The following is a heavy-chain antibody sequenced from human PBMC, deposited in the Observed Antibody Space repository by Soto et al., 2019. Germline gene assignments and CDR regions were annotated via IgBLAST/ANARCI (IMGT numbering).Heavy chain of an antibody. V-gene: IGHV1-18*01. Sequence: EASVKVSCKASGYTFTSYGISWVRQAPGQGLEWMGWISAYNGNTNYAQKLQGRVTMTTDTSTSTAYMELRSLRSDDTAVYYCARVRGVIVGPDKSFYYYYGMDVWGQGTTVTVSS. CDR1: GYTFTSYG. D-gene: IGHD3-10*01. CDR3: ARVRGVIVGPDKSFYYYYGMDV. J-gene: IGHJ6*02. CDR2: ISAYNGNT.